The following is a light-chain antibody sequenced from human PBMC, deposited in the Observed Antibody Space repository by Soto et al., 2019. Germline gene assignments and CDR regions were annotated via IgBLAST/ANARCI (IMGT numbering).Light chain of an antibody. CDR2: DVS. V-gene: IGLV2-14*03. J-gene: IGLJ1*01. Sequence: QSVRTQPASVSGSPGQSITIPCTGTSSDIGGYSYVSLYQQLPGKVPKLSIDDVSNRPAGVSDRFSGSKSGNAASLAISGLPAEAEADYYCSSYTSTSTLYVFGTGTKGTVL. CDR1: SSDIGGYSY. CDR3: SSYTSTSTLYV.